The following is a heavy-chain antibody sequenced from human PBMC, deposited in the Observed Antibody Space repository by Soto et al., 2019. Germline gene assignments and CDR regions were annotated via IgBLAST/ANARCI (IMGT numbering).Heavy chain of an antibody. D-gene: IGHD2-2*01. V-gene: IGHV3-23*01. Sequence: GGSLRLSCAASGFTFSSYAMSWVRQAPGKGLEWVSAISGSGGSTYYADSVKGRFTISRDNSKNALYLQMNSLRAEDTAVYYGASADIVVVPAAIWGQGTLVTVSS. CDR1: GFTFSSYA. CDR2: ISGSGGST. J-gene: IGHJ4*02. CDR3: ASADIVVVPAAI.